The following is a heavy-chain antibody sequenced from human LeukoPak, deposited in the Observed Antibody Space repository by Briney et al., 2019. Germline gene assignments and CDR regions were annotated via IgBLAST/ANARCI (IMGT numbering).Heavy chain of an antibody. CDR1: GFIFSSYG. D-gene: IGHD6-19*01. J-gene: IGHJ4*02. Sequence: GGSLRLSCAASGFIFSSYGMHWARQAPGKGLEWVAVIWYDGTNKYYPDSVKGRFTISRDNSKNTLYLQMNSLRAEDTAVYYCARDRKAVAADYWGQGTLVTVSS. V-gene: IGHV3-33*01. CDR2: IWYDGTNK. CDR3: ARDRKAVAADY.